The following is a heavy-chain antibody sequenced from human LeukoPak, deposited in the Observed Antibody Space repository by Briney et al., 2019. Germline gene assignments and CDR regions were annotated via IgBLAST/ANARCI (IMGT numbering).Heavy chain of an antibody. D-gene: IGHD5-12*01. Sequence: GGSLRLSCAASGFTFSSYGMHWVRQAPGKGLDWVAVISYDGSNKYYADSVKGRFTLSRDNSKNTLFLQMNSLRAEDTAVYYCAKGSNRGVATIDYWGQGTLVTVSS. V-gene: IGHV3-30*18. J-gene: IGHJ4*02. CDR2: ISYDGSNK. CDR3: AKGSNRGVATIDY. CDR1: GFTFSSYG.